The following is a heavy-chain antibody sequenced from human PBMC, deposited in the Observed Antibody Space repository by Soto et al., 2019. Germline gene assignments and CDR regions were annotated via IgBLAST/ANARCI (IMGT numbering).Heavy chain of an antibody. CDR2: IKSNTDGGAT. J-gene: IGHJ4*02. CDR3: FTRIVG. CDR1: GFPFSNAW. V-gene: IGHV3-15*07. D-gene: IGHD2-15*01. Sequence: PGGSLRLSCEGSGFPFSNAWITWVRQAPGKGLEWVGRIKSNTDGGATDYAAPLKGRFTISRDDSKNTLYLQMNSLRTEDTAIYYCFTRIVGWGQGTLVTVSS.